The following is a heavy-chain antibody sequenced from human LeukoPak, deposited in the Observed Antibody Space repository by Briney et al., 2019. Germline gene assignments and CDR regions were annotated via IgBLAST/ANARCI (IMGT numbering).Heavy chain of an antibody. J-gene: IGHJ3*02. CDR2: IYHSGST. V-gene: IGHV4-38-2*02. Sequence: SETLSLTCTVSGYSISSGYYWGWIRQPPGKGLEWIGSIYHSGSTYYNPSLKSRVTISVDTSKNQFSLKLSSVTAADTAVYYCARRGRDYDSSGYYLDAFDIWGQGTMVTVSS. D-gene: IGHD3-22*01. CDR1: GYSISSGYY. CDR3: ARRGRDYDSSGYYLDAFDI.